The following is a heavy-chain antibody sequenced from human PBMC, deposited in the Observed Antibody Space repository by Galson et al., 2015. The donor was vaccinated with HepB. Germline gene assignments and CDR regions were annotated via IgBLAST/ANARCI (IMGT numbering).Heavy chain of an antibody. CDR1: GFTFSGFA. Sequence: SLRLSCAVSGFTFSGFAMNWVRQAPGKGLEWVSYMTGSGNDIHYEDSVKGRFTISRDNAKNSLYLQMNSLRAEDTAVYYCARDDSGWYFHHWGQGILVTVSS. V-gene: IGHV3-21*05. CDR3: ARDDSGWYFHH. CDR2: MTGSGNDI. J-gene: IGHJ1*01. D-gene: IGHD6-19*01.